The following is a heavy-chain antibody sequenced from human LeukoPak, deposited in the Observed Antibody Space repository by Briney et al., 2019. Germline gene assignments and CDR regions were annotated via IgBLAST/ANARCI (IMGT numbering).Heavy chain of an antibody. CDR1: GGSFSGYY. D-gene: IGHD3-10*01. CDR2: INHSGST. J-gene: IGHJ4*02. V-gene: IGHV4-34*01. Sequence: PSETLSLTCAVYGGSFSGYYWSWIRQPPGKGLEWIGEINHSGSTNYNPSLKSRLTLSIGASKNQVSLKLSAVTATDTAVYYCARLSGGNPGNFWGQGTLVTVSS. CDR3: ARLSGGNPGNF.